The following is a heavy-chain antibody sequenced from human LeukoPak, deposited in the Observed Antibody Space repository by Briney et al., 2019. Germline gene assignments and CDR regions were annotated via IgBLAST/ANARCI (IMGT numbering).Heavy chain of an antibody. Sequence: GGSLRLSCAASGFTFDDYAMHWVRRAPGKGLEWVSLISWDGGSTYYADSVKGRFTISRDNSKNSLYLQMNSLRAEDTALYYCAKEKIWFGEYGTGLDYWGQGTLVTVSS. CDR3: AKEKIWFGEYGTGLDY. J-gene: IGHJ4*02. CDR2: ISWDGGST. CDR1: GFTFDDYA. D-gene: IGHD3-10*01. V-gene: IGHV3-43D*04.